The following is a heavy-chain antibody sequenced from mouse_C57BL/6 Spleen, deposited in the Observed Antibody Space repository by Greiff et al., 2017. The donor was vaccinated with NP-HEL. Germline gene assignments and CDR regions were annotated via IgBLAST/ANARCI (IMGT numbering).Heavy chain of an antibody. Sequence: EVQLQQSGPGMVKPSQSLSLTCTVTGYSITSGYDWHWIRHFPGNQLEWMGYITYSGSTNYNPSLKSRISITHDTSQNHFFLKLNSVTTEYTATYYCARDSTDYGNPPGVAYWGQGTRVTVAA. D-gene: IGHD2-1*01. V-gene: IGHV3-1*01. CDR3: ARDSTDYGNPPGVAY. CDR2: ITYSGST. J-gene: IGHJ3*01. CDR1: GYSITSGYD.